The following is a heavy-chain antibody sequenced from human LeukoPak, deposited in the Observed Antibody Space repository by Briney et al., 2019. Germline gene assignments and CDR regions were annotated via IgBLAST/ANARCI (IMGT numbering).Heavy chain of an antibody. J-gene: IGHJ6*02. CDR1: GFTFSSYW. CDR3: ARAADDYYYGMDV. Sequence: GGSLRLSCAASGFTFSSYWMHWVRHAPGKGLVWVSRINSDGSSTNYADSVKGRFTISRDNAKNTLYLQMNSLRAEDTAVYYXARAADDYYYGMDVWGQGTTVTVSS. CDR2: INSDGSST. V-gene: IGHV3-74*01.